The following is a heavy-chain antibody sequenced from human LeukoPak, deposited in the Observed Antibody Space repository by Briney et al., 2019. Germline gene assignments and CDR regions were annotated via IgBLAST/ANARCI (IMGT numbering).Heavy chain of an antibody. CDR2: INPNSGGT. J-gene: IGHJ4*02. CDR1: GYSFTDHY. CDR3: ARVLIAVAGTPYDY. V-gene: IGHV1-2*02. Sequence: ASVKVSCKASGYSFTDHYMHWVRQAPGQGLEWMGWINPNSGGTNYGQRFQGRVTMTRDTSISTVYMELSRLRSDDTAVYYCARVLIAVAGTPYDYWGQGTLVTVSS. D-gene: IGHD6-19*01.